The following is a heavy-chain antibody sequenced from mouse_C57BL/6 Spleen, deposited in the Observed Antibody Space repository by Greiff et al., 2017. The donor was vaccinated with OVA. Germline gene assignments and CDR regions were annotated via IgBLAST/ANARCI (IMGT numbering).Heavy chain of an antibody. V-gene: IGHV1-81*01. J-gene: IGHJ4*01. CDR3: ADGSSYYAMDY. CDR1: GYTFTSYG. Sequence: VQLQQSGAELARPGASVKLSCKASGYTFTSYGISWVKQRTGQGLEWIGEIYPRSGNTYYNEKFKGKATLTADKSSSTAYMGLLSLAAEDAEVYVWADGSSYYAMDYWGQGTSVTVSS. D-gene: IGHD1-1*01. CDR2: IYPRSGNT.